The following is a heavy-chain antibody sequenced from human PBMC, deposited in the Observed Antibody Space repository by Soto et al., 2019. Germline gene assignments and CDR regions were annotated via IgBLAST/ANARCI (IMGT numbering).Heavy chain of an antibody. CDR1: GFSLSRKGMS. CDR3: TRSTNWNYKYYFDY. CDR2: IDWEEEK. D-gene: IGHD1-7*01. Sequence: SGPTLVNPKQTLILTCAFSGFSLSRKGMSVSWIRQPPGKALEFLALIDWEEEKFYSPSLRTRLTVSKDTSKSQVVLTLTNVDPVDTATYYCTRSTNWNYKYYFDYLRQLPLVTVSS. J-gene: IGHJ4*02. V-gene: IGHV2-70*01.